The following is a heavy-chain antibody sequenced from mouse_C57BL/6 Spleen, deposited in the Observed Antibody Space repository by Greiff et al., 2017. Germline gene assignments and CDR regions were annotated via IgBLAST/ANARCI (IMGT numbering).Heavy chain of an antibody. J-gene: IGHJ2*01. V-gene: IGHV5-6*01. CDR1: GFTFSSYG. CDR2: ISSGGSYT. Sequence: EVKLVESGGDLVKPGGSLKLSCAASGFTFSSYGMSWVRQTPDKRLEWVATISSGGSYTYYPDSVKGRFTISRDNAKNTLYLQMSSRKSEDTAMYYCARLGFDYWGQGTTLTVSS. CDR3: ARLGFDY.